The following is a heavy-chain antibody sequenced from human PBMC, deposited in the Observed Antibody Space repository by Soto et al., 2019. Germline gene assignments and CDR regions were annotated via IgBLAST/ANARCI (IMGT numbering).Heavy chain of an antibody. CDR3: ARDPPAVQLEYYGMDV. CDR1: GFTFSSYS. CDR2: ISSSSSYI. Sequence: EVQLVESGGGLVKPGGSLRLSCAASGFTFSSYSMNWVRQAPGKGLEWVSSISSSSSYIYYADSVKGRFTISRDNAKNSLYLQMNSLRAEDTAVYYCARDPPAVQLEYYGMDVWGQGTTVTVSS. J-gene: IGHJ6*02. V-gene: IGHV3-21*01. D-gene: IGHD6-13*01.